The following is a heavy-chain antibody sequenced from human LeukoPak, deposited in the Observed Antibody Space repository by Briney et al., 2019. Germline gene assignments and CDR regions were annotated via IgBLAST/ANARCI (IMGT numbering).Heavy chain of an antibody. J-gene: IGHJ4*02. V-gene: IGHV3-21*04. CDR2: ISTSSSYI. D-gene: IGHD5-18*01. CDR1: GFTFSSYS. CDR3: ARVGGGYSYGPPDH. Sequence: GGSLRLSCAAYGFTFSSYSMNWVRQAPGKGLEWVSFISTSSSYIYYADSVKGRFTISRDNAKNSLYLQMNSLRAEDTALYYCARVGGGYSYGPPDHWGQGTLVTVSS.